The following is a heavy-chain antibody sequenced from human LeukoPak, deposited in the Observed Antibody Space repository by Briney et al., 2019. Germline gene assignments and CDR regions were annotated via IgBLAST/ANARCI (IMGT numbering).Heavy chain of an antibody. D-gene: IGHD5-18*01. V-gene: IGHV4-59*11. CDR1: GGSTSSHY. CDR3: ARVLRGYSYDPFDY. J-gene: IGHJ4*02. CDR2: IYYSGST. Sequence: SETLSLTCTVSGGSTSSHYWSWLRQPAGKGLEWIGYIYYSGSTNYNPSLKSRVTISVDTSKNQFSLKLGSVTAADTAVYYCARVLRGYSYDPFDYWGQGTLVTVSS.